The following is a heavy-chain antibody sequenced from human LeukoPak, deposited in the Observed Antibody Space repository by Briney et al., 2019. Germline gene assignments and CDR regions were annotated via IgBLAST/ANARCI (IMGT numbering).Heavy chain of an antibody. Sequence: GGSLRLSCAASGFTFSSYAMSWVRQAPGKGLEWVSAISGSGGSTYYADSVKGRFTISRDNSKNTLYLQMYSLRAEDTAVYYCAKKANDYGDYLGFDYWGQGTLVTVSS. CDR2: ISGSGGST. CDR1: GFTFSSYA. D-gene: IGHD4-17*01. V-gene: IGHV3-23*01. CDR3: AKKANDYGDYLGFDY. J-gene: IGHJ4*02.